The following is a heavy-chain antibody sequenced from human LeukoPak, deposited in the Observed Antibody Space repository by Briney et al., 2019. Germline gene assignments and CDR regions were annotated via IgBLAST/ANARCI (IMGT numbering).Heavy chain of an antibody. D-gene: IGHD3-3*01. J-gene: IGHJ6*03. Sequence: ASVKVSCKASGYTFTSYYMHWVRQAPGQGLEWMGIINPSGGSTSYAQKFQGRVTITADESTSTAYMELSSLRSEDTAVYYCARDLTAITIFGVVLPHYYYYYMDVWGKGTTVTVSS. CDR1: GYTFTSYY. V-gene: IGHV1-46*01. CDR2: INPSGGST. CDR3: ARDLTAITIFGVVLPHYYYYYMDV.